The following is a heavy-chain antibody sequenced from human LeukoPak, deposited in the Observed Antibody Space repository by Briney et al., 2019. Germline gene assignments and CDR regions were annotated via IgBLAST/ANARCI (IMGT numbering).Heavy chain of an antibody. V-gene: IGHV4-34*01. CDR3: AKGPQSYSYYYMAV. CDR1: GGSFSGYY. CDR2: INHSGST. J-gene: IGHJ6*03. Sequence: SETLSLTCAVYGGSFSGYYWSWIRQPPGKGLEWIGEINHSGSTNYNPSLKSRVTISVDTSKNQFSLKLSSVTAADTAVYYCAKGPQSYSYYYMAVGGKGTTATFPS.